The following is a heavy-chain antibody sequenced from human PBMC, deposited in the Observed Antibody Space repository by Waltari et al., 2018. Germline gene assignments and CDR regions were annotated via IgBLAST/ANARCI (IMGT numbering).Heavy chain of an antibody. D-gene: IGHD2-21*01. J-gene: IGHJ5*02. CDR2: INTDGSST. CDR1: GFTFSSYW. V-gene: IGHV3-74*01. Sequence: EVQLVESGGGLLQPVGSLRLSCAASGFTFSSYWMHSLRQAPGKGLVWVSRINTDGSSTNYADSVKGRFTISRDNAKNTLYLQMNSLRAEDTAVYYCARAGGGELRMGFDPWGQGTLVTVSS. CDR3: ARAGGGELRMGFDP.